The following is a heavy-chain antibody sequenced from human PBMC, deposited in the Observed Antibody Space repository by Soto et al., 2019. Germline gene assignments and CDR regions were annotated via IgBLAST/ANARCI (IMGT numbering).Heavy chain of an antibody. V-gene: IGHV4-31*03. Sequence: SETLSLTCTVSGGSISSGGYYWSWIRQHPGKGLEWIGYIYYSGSTYYNPSLKSRVTISVDTSKNQFSLKLSSVTAADTAVYYCARLDYYDSSGYGYYFDYRGQGTLVT. CDR1: GGSISSGGYY. D-gene: IGHD3-22*01. CDR2: IYYSGST. CDR3: ARLDYYDSSGYGYYFDY. J-gene: IGHJ4*02.